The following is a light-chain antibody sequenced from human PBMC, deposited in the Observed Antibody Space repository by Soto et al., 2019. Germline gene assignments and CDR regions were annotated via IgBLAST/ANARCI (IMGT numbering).Light chain of an antibody. CDR2: DAS. CDR1: QSVSSY. Sequence: EIVLTQSPATLSLSPGERATLSCRASQSVSSYLAWYQQKPGQAPRLHIYDASNRATGIPARFSGSGSGTDLSLTIGSLEPEDFAVYYCQQRSNWPPRTFGQGTKVEIK. CDR3: QQRSNWPPRT. J-gene: IGKJ1*01. V-gene: IGKV3-11*01.